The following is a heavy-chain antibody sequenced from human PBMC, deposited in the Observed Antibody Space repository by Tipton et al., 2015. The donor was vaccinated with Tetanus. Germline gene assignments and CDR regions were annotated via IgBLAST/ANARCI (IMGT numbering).Heavy chain of an antibody. CDR1: GGSLFSGSFY. CDR3: ARANYYDVLTGSLFYYGLNV. D-gene: IGHD3-9*01. V-gene: IGHV4-30-4*08. J-gene: IGHJ6*02. Sequence: TLSLTCIVSGGSLFSGSFYWAWIRQPPGKGLEWIGYTYYSGSTYYNPSLKSRITISVHTSKNQFSLNLSSVTAADTAVYYCARANYYDVLTGSLFYYGLNVWGRGTTVTVSS. CDR2: TYYSGST.